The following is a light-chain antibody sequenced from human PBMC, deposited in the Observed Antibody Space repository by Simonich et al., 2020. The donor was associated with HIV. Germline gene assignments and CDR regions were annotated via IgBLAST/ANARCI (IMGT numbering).Light chain of an antibody. V-gene: IGKV3-15*01. CDR1: QSVIISY. J-gene: IGKJ3*01. CDR3: QQYNNWPSPFT. Sequence: EIVLTHSPGTLSLSPGERATLSCRASQSVIISYFDCYQQKPGHAPRLLIYGASNRATAIPAMCSGSGFGTEFTLTISSMQSEDFAVYYCQQYNNWPSPFTFGPGTKVDIK. CDR2: GAS.